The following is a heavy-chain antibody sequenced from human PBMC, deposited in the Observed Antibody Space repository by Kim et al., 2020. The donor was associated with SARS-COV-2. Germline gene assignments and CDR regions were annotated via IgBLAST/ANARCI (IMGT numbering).Heavy chain of an antibody. J-gene: IGHJ5*02. V-gene: IGHV3-23*01. CDR2: ISGSGGST. CDR3: AKEGDRKVRYFDGGGREDP. CDR1: GFTFSSYA. D-gene: IGHD3-9*01. Sequence: GGSLRLSCAASGFTFSSYAMSWVRQAPGKGLEWVSAISGSGGSTYYADSVKGRFTISRDNSKNTLYLQMNSLRAEDTAVYYCAKEGDRKVRYFDGGGREDPWGQGTLVTVSS.